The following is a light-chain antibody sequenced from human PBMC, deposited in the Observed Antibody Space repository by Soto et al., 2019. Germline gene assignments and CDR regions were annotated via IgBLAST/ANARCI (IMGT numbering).Light chain of an antibody. J-gene: IGKJ2*01. CDR2: VAS. Sequence: DIVMTKSPLSLAVTPGEPASISCRSSQSLLHSNGYRYLDWYLQKPGQSPQLLIYVASNRASGVPDRFSGSGSDTDFTLKISRVEPEDAGVYYCMQGVKTPHTFGQGTKLEIK. CDR3: MQGVKTPHT. CDR1: QSLLHSNGYRY. V-gene: IGKV2-28*01.